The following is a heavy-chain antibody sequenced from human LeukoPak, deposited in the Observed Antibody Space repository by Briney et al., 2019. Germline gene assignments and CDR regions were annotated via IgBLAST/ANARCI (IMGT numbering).Heavy chain of an antibody. D-gene: IGHD6-19*01. J-gene: IGHJ4*02. CDR3: ARDRRWLPGGGSDY. Sequence: SVKVSCKASGGTFSSYAISWVRQAPGQGLEWMGRIIPIFGIANYAQKFQGRVTITADKSTSTAYMELSSLRSEDTAVYYCARDRRWLPGGGSDYWGQGTLVTVSS. CDR2: IIPIFGIA. CDR1: GGTFSSYA. V-gene: IGHV1-69*04.